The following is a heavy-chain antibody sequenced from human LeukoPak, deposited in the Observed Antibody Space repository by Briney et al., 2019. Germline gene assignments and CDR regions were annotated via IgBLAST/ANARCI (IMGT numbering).Heavy chain of an antibody. V-gene: IGHV4-61*02. CDR1: GGSISSGSYY. CDR2: IYTSGST. CDR3: ARGPSHKRAAAGLDAFDI. Sequence: SQTLSLTCTVSGGSISSGSYYWSWIRQPAGKGLEWIGRIYTSGSTNYNPSLKSRVTISVDTSKNQFSLKLSSVTAADTAVYYCARGPSHKRAAAGLDAFDIWGQGTMVTVSS. J-gene: IGHJ3*02. D-gene: IGHD6-13*01.